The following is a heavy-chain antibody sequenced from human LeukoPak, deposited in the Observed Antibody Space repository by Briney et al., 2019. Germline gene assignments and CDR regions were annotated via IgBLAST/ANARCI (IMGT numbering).Heavy chain of an antibody. V-gene: IGHV3-20*04. D-gene: IGHD6-13*01. CDR1: GFTFDDYG. CDR3: AKVLGSSWYIDY. Sequence: GGSLRLSCAASGFTFDDYGMSWVRHAPGKGLEWVSGISWNGGSTGYADSVKGRFTISRDNSKNTLYLQMNSLRAEDTAVYYCAKVLGSSWYIDYWGQGTLVTVSS. CDR2: ISWNGGST. J-gene: IGHJ4*02.